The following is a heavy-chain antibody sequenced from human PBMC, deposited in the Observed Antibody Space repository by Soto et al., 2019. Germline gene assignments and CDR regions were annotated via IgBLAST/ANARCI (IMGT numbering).Heavy chain of an antibody. CDR1: GYTFTSYA. J-gene: IGHJ4*02. CDR2: INAGNGNT. CDR3: ARESHCSGGSCSYGH. V-gene: IGHV1-3*01. Sequence: ASVKVSFKASGYTFTSYAMHWVRQAPGQRLEWMGWINAGNGNTKYSQKFQGRVTITRDTSASTAYMELSSLRSEDTAVYYCARESHCSGGSCSYGHWGQGALSTFS. D-gene: IGHD2-15*01.